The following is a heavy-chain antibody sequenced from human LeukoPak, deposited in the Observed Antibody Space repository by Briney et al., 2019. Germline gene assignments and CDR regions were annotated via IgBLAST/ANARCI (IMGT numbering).Heavy chain of an antibody. V-gene: IGHV3-30-3*01. CDR2: ISYDGSSK. CDR3: ARVTSCYNCYYYYGMDV. CDR1: GFTFSSYA. D-gene: IGHD2-2*02. J-gene: IGHJ6*02. Sequence: GGSLRLSCAASGFTFSSYAMHWVRQAPGKGLEWVAVISYDGSSKYYADSVKGRFTISRDNAKNTLYLQMNSLRAEDTAVYYCARVTSCYNCYYYYGMDVWGQGTTVTVSS.